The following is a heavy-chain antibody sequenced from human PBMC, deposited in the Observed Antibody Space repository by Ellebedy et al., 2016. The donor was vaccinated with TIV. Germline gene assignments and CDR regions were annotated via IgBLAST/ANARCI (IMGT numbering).Heavy chain of an antibody. V-gene: IGHV1-2*02. Sequence: AASVKVSCKASAYTFTGYLYGQGLEWLGWINPNTGGTNYAQKFQGRVTITRDTSISTGYMELSRLRSDDTAVYYCTRVRIGVAANFDYWGQGTLVTVSS. D-gene: IGHD2-21*01. CDR2: INPNTGGT. CDR3: TRVRIGVAANFDY. J-gene: IGHJ4*02. CDR1: AYTFTGY.